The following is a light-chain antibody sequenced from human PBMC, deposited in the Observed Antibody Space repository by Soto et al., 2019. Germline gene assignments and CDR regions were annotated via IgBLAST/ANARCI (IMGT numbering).Light chain of an antibody. CDR2: LGS. J-gene: IGKJ1*01. Sequence: DIVMTQSPLSLPVTPGEPASISCRASQSLLHSNGYNYLDWYLQKRGQSPQLLIYLGSNRASGVPDKFSGSGSGTDFTLKISSGEAEDVGVYYCMQARQTPWTCRRGTEEQI. CDR3: MQARQTPWT. V-gene: IGKV2-28*01. CDR1: QSLLHSNGYNY.